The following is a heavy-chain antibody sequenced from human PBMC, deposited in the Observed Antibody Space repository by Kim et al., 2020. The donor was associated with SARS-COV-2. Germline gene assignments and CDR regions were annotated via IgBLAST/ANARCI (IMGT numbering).Heavy chain of an antibody. J-gene: IGHJ4*02. Sequence: ASVKVSCKASGYTFTSYYMHWVRQAPGQGLEWMGIINPSGGSTSYAQKFQGRVTMSRHTSTSTVYMELSSLRSEDTAVYYCARVWAVTEFDYWGQGTLVTVSS. CDR2: INPSGGST. D-gene: IGHD4-17*01. CDR3: ARVWAVTEFDY. CDR1: GYTFTSYY. V-gene: IGHV1-46*01.